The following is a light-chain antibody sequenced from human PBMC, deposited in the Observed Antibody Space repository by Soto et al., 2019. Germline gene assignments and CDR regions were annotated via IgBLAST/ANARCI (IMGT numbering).Light chain of an antibody. V-gene: IGKV1-39*01. J-gene: IGKJ3*01. Sequence: IQMTQSPSSLSASVGDRVTITCRSSQDIRNDVVWFQQKPGKAPKLLIYAASSLQSGVPSRFSGSGSGTDFTLTISSLQPEDFATYYCQQSYSTPFTFGPGTKVDIK. CDR3: QQSYSTPFT. CDR2: AAS. CDR1: QDIRND.